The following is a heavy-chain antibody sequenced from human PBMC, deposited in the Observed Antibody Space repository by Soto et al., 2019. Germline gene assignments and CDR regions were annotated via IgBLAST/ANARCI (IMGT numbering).Heavy chain of an antibody. CDR1: GYPVTAYY. D-gene: IGHD3-3*01. J-gene: IGHJ3*02. Sequence: QLHLVQSGAVVKKPGASVTVSCSASGYPVTAYYMHWVRQAPGRGLEWMGGINPATGAAKYTQTFQGRVPMTRDTSTRTAFMELSGLTSEDTAFFYCARGGGVGVAGSAAFDMWGQGTLVTVSS. V-gene: IGHV1-2*02. CDR3: ARGGGVGVAGSAAFDM. CDR2: INPATGAA.